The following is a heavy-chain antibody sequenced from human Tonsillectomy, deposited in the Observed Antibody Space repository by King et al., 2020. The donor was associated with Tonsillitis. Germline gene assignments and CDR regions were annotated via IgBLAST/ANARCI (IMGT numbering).Heavy chain of an antibody. CDR3: AKDSFTGRGYSYGSGSSPGG. D-gene: IGHD5-18*01. Sequence: VQLVESGGGVVQPGRSLRLSCAASGFTFSSYGMHWVRQAPGKGLEWVAVISYDGSNKYYADSVKGRFTISRDNSKNTLYLQMNSLRAEDTAVYYCAKDSFTGRGYSYGSGSSPGGWGQGTLVTVSS. J-gene: IGHJ4*02. CDR1: GFTFSSYG. V-gene: IGHV3-30*18. CDR2: ISYDGSNK.